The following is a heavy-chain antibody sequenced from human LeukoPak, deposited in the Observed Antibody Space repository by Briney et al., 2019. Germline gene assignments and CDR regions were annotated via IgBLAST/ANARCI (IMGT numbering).Heavy chain of an antibody. CDR3: ARGRYGPRLGN. Sequence: SETLSLTCAVYGASFSDSCWSWIRQSPEKGLEWIGEINNSGSTSYNPSLNSRVIMSVDRSKNQFSLRLTSVTAADTTVYYCARGRYGPRLGNWGQGTLVTVSS. CDR1: GASFSDSC. D-gene: IGHD3-16*01. J-gene: IGHJ4*02. CDR2: INNSGST. V-gene: IGHV4-34*01.